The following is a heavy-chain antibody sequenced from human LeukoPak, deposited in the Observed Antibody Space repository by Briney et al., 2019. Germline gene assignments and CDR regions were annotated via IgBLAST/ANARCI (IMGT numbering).Heavy chain of an antibody. CDR3: ARSGFQRWLRLDDAFDI. D-gene: IGHD5-12*01. V-gene: IGHV1-18*01. CDR2: ISAYNGNT. J-gene: IGHJ3*02. Sequence: ASVKVSCRASGYTFTSYGISWVRQAPGQGLEWMGWISAYNGNTNFAQKIQGRVTLTTDASTSTAYMELSSLRSEDTAVYYCARSGFQRWLRLDDAFDIWGQGTMVTVSS. CDR1: GYTFTSYG.